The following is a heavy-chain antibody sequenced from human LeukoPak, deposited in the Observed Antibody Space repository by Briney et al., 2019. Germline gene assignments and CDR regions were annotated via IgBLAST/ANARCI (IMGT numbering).Heavy chain of an antibody. CDR2: IYPGDSDT. Sequence: GESLKISCKGSGYSFTSYWIGWVRQMPGKGLEWMGIIYPGDSDTRYSPSFQGQVTISADKSISTAYLQWSSLKASDTAMYYCAREPLATTKRYWYLDLWGRGTLVTVSS. D-gene: IGHD5-12*01. J-gene: IGHJ2*01. CDR1: GYSFTSYW. V-gene: IGHV5-51*01. CDR3: AREPLATTKRYWYLDL.